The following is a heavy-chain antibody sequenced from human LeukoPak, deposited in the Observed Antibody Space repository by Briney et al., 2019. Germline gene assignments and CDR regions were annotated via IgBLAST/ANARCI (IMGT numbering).Heavy chain of an antibody. CDR3: TRDGGDGGNSAFDI. CDR2: IRRGTNGYTT. CDR1: GFTFSDYI. V-gene: IGHV3-72*01. Sequence: GGSLRLSCAASGFTFSDYILDWVRQAPGKGLEWVGRIRRGTNGYTTEYAASVKGRFIISRDDSRNSLCLHMNSLKSEDTAVYHCTRDGGDGGNSAFDIWGPGTMVTVSS. D-gene: IGHD4-23*01. J-gene: IGHJ3*02.